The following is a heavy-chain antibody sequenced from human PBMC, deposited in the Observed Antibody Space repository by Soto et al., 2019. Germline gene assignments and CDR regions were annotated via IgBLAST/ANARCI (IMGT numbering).Heavy chain of an antibody. CDR2: IHNSGTT. D-gene: IGHD3-3*01. CDR1: GYSISSLY. V-gene: IGHV4-59*11. Sequence: QLQEAGPGLLKPSETLSLTCTVSGYSISSLYLNWVRQPPGKGLEWIGYIHNSGTTNYNPSLKSRVTMSADTYKNQFSLKLTSVTAAGTAVYFCGTDPNTGVLGVWGRGTLVTVSS. J-gene: IGHJ3*01. CDR3: GTDPNTGVLGV.